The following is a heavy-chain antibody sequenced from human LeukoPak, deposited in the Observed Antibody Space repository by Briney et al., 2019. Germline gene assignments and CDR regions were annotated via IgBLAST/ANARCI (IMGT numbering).Heavy chain of an antibody. J-gene: IGHJ4*02. CDR3: ASRRLGYCSGGSCYMFLFDY. D-gene: IGHD2-15*01. V-gene: IGHV4-34*01. Sequence: SETLSLTCAVYGGSFSGYYWSWIRQPPGKGLEWIGEINHSGSTNYNPSLKSRVTISVDTSKNQFSLKLNSVTAADTAVYYCASRRLGYCSGGSCYMFLFDYWGQGTLVTVSS. CDR2: INHSGST. CDR1: GGSFSGYY.